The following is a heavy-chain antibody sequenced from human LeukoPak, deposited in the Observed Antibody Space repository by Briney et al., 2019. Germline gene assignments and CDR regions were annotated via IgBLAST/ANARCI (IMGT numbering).Heavy chain of an antibody. D-gene: IGHD3-22*01. CDR1: GDTFSSYA. CDR3: ARDYYDSSGYYNWFDP. Sequence: SVKDSCKASGDTFSSYAISWVRQAPGQGLEWMGGIIPIFGTANYAQKFQGRVTITADESTSTAYMELSSLRSEDTAVYYCARDYYDSSGYYNWFDPWGQGTLVTVSS. V-gene: IGHV1-69*01. CDR2: IIPIFGTA. J-gene: IGHJ5*02.